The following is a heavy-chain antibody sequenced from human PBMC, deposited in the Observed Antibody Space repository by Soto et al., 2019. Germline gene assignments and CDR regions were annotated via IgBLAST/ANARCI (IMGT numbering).Heavy chain of an antibody. J-gene: IGHJ4*02. V-gene: IGHV3-23*01. D-gene: IGHD3-22*01. CDR3: AKGRAGYYNFDF. CDR1: GFTFSTYG. Sequence: GGSLRLSCAASGFTFSTYGMTWVRQAPGKGLEWVSAISGSGGGTYYADSVKGRFTISRDDSQNTLYLQMHSLRAEDTAVYYCAKGRAGYYNFDFWGQGTLVTVSS. CDR2: ISGSGGGT.